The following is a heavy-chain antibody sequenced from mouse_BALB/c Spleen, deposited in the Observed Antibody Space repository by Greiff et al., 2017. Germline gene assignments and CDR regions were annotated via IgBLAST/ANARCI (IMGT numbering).Heavy chain of an antibody. CDR1: GFTFSSFG. D-gene: IGHD2-2*01. CDR3: ARSGYDGGLFAY. V-gene: IGHV5-17*02. CDR2: ISSGSSTI. Sequence: EVKLMESGGGLVQPGGSRKLSCAASGFTFSSFGMHWVRQAPEKGLEWVAYISSGSSTIYYADTVKGRFTISRDNPKNTLFLQMTSLRSEDTAMYYCARSGYDGGLFAYWGQGTLVTVSA. J-gene: IGHJ3*01.